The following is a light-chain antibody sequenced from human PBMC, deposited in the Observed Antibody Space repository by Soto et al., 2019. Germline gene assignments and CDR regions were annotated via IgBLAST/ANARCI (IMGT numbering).Light chain of an antibody. V-gene: IGLV2-8*01. CDR1: SSDVGGSNY. Sequence: QSALTQPPSASGSPGQSVTISCTGTSSDVGGSNYVSWYQHHPGKAPKLMIYEVNKRPSGVPDRFSGCKSDNTASLTVSGLQAEDEADYYCCSDAGCNNWVFGGGTKLTVL. J-gene: IGLJ3*02. CDR2: EVN. CDR3: CSDAGCNNWV.